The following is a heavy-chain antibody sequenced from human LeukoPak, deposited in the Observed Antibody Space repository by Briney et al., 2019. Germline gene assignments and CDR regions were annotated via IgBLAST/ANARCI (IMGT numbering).Heavy chain of an antibody. Sequence: ASVKVSCKASGYTFTSYYMHWVRQAPGQGLGWMGIINPSGGSTSCAQKFQGRVTMTRDTSTSTVYMELSSLRSEDTAVYYCARDPPPRAGGDYFDYWGQGTPVTVSS. D-gene: IGHD3-16*01. J-gene: IGHJ4*02. CDR3: ARDPPPRAGGDYFDY. CDR1: GYTFTSYY. CDR2: INPSGGST. V-gene: IGHV1-46*01.